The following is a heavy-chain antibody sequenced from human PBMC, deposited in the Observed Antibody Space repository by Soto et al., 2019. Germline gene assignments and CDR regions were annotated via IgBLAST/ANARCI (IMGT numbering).Heavy chain of an antibody. CDR1: GGSISSYY. V-gene: IGHV4-59*01. D-gene: IGHD3-10*01. J-gene: IGHJ6*02. Sequence: SETLSLTCTVSGGSISSYYWSWIRQPPGKGLEWIGYIYYSGSTNYNPSLKSRVTISVDTSKNQFSLKLSPVTAADTAVYYCARDPGSDLGYYGMDVWGQGTTVTVSS. CDR3: ARDPGSDLGYYGMDV. CDR2: IYYSGST.